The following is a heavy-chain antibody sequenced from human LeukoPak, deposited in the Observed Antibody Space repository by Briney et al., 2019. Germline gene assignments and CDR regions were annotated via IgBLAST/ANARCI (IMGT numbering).Heavy chain of an antibody. J-gene: IGHJ4*02. CDR1: GFTFSSYG. CDR2: IRYDGSNK. CDR3: AKGFEYSSSSVY. Sequence: GGSLRLSCAASGFTFSSYGMHWVRQAPGKGVEGVAFIRYDGSNKYYADSVKGRFTISRDNSKNTLYLQMNSLRAEDTAVYYCAKGFEYSSSSVYWGQGTLVTVSS. V-gene: IGHV3-30*02. D-gene: IGHD6-6*01.